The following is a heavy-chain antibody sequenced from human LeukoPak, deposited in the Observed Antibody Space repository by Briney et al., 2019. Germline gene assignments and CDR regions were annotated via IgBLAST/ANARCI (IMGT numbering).Heavy chain of an antibody. Sequence: ASVKVSCKAFGYTFTSNYMHWVRQAPGKGLEWMGGFDPEDGETIYAQKFQGRVTMTEDTSTDTAYMELSSLRSEDTAVYYCATRMRFGLYYFDYWGQGTLVTVSS. CDR2: FDPEDGET. J-gene: IGHJ4*02. D-gene: IGHD3-10*01. CDR1: GYTFTSNY. V-gene: IGHV1-24*01. CDR3: ATRMRFGLYYFDY.